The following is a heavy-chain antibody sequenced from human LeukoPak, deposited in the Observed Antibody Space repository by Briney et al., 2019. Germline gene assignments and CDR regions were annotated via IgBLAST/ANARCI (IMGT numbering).Heavy chain of an antibody. CDR1: GYTFTGYY. V-gene: IGHV1-2*06. J-gene: IGHJ3*02. CDR3: AGEDNSSGYRPFDI. Sequence: ASVKVSCKASGYTFTGYYIHWVRQAPGQGLEWMGRINSNNGGTNYAQKFQGRVTMTRDMSMSTAYMELSRLRSDDTAVYYCAGEDNSSGYRPFDIWGQGTMVTVPS. D-gene: IGHD3-22*01. CDR2: INSNNGGT.